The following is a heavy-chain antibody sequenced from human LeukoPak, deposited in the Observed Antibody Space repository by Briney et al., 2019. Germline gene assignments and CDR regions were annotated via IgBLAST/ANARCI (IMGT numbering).Heavy chain of an antibody. D-gene: IGHD3-10*01. J-gene: IGHJ3*02. CDR1: GGSISSGGYY. CDR3: ARDHVDGASDAFDI. CDR2: IYYSGST. Sequence: SETLSLTCTVSGGSISSGGYYRSWIRQHPGKGLEWIGYIYYSGSTYYNPSLKSRVTISVDTSKNQFSLKLSSVTAADTAVYYCARDHVDGASDAFDIWGQGTMVTVSS. V-gene: IGHV4-31*03.